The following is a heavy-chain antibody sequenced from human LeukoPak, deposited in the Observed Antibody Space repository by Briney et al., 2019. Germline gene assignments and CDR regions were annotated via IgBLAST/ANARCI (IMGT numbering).Heavy chain of an antibody. Sequence: GGSLRLSCAASGFTFSSYAMHWVRQAPGKGLEWVAVISYDGSNKYYADSVKGRFTISRDNSKNTLYLQMNSLRAEDTAVYYCARDMEWELRGPLSNWGQGTLVTVSS. CDR1: GFTFSSYA. CDR3: ARDMEWELRGPLSN. D-gene: IGHD1-26*01. V-gene: IGHV3-30*04. J-gene: IGHJ4*02. CDR2: ISYDGSNK.